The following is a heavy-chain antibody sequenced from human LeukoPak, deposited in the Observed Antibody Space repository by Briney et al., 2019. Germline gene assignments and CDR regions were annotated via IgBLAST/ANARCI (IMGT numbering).Heavy chain of an antibody. CDR2: IWYDGSNK. CDR3: AKDLRSGSPRYYFDY. CDR1: GFTFSSYG. Sequence: GGSLRLSCAVSGFTFSSYGMHWVRQAPGKGLEWVAVIWYDGSNKYYADSVKGRFTISRDNSKNTLYLQMNSLRAEDTAVYYCAKDLRSGSPRYYFDYWGQGTLVTVSS. V-gene: IGHV3-33*06. J-gene: IGHJ4*02. D-gene: IGHD3-3*01.